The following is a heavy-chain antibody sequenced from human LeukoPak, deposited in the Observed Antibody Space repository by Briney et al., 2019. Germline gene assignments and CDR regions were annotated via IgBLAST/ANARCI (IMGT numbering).Heavy chain of an antibody. Sequence: PGRSLRLSCAASGFTFSSYGMHWVRQAPGKGLEWVAVISYDGSNKYYADSVKGRFTISRDNSKNMLYLQMNSLRAEDTAVYYCAKAGWELRAPFDYWGQGTLVTVSS. J-gene: IGHJ4*02. CDR3: AKAGWELRAPFDY. V-gene: IGHV3-30*18. CDR1: GFTFSSYG. CDR2: ISYDGSNK. D-gene: IGHD1-26*01.